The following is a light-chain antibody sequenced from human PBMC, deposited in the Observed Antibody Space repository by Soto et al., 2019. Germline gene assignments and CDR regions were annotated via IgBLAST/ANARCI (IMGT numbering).Light chain of an antibody. V-gene: IGKV1-39*01. Sequence: DIQMTQSPFSLSASVGDTVTLTCRASQGISNYLNWLQQKPGKAPKLLIYAASTLQTGVPSRFSGSESGTDFTLTISSLQPEDFAIYFCLQSYTFPFTFVPGTRVEIK. J-gene: IGKJ3*01. CDR2: AAS. CDR1: QGISNY. CDR3: LQSYTFPFT.